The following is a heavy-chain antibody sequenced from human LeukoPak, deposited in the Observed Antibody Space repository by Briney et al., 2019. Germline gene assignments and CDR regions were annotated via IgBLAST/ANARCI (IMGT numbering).Heavy chain of an antibody. CDR1: GGSISSSSYY. CDR2: IYYSGST. Sequence: SETLSLTCTVSGGSISSSSYYWGWIRQPPGKGLEWIGYIYYSGSTNYNPSLRSRVTISVDTSKNHFSLKLSSVTAADTAVYYCARNRDGYNSFDYWGQGTLVTVSS. D-gene: IGHD5-24*01. CDR3: ARNRDGYNSFDY. V-gene: IGHV4-39*07. J-gene: IGHJ4*02.